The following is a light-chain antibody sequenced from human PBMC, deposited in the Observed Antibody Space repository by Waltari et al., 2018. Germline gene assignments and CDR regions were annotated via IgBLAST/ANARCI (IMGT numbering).Light chain of an antibody. J-gene: IGLJ2*01. CDR3: GTWESSMSVGV. V-gene: IGLV1-51*01. Sequence: QSVLTQPPSVSAASGQKVTISCSGSPPNIGTNYVSWYPQFPGTAPKLLIYEDEKRPSGISGRVSGSKSGTSATLDSHGLQTGDEADYYCGTWESSMSVGVLGGGTKVTVL. CDR1: PPNIGTNY. CDR2: EDE.